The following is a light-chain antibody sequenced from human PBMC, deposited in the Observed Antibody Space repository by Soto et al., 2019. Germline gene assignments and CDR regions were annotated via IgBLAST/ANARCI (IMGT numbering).Light chain of an antibody. Sequence: DIQMTQSPSTLSASVGDRVTITCRASQSISSWLAWYQQKPGKAPKLLIYDASSLESGVPSRFSGSGSGTEFPLTISSPQPDDFATYYCQQYNSYSPLTFGGGNKVEIK. V-gene: IGKV1-5*01. J-gene: IGKJ4*01. CDR2: DAS. CDR3: QQYNSYSPLT. CDR1: QSISSW.